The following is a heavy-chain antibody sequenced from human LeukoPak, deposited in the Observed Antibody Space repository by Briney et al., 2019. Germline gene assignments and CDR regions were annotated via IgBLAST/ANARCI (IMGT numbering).Heavy chain of an antibody. J-gene: IGHJ4*02. CDR1: GGSITSYY. V-gene: IGHV4-59*01. CDR3: AREPNY. CDR2: IYYSGST. Sequence: SETLSLTCTVSGGSITSYYWSWIRQAPGKGLEWIGYIYYSGSTNYNPSLKSRVTMSVDTSKNQFSLKLSSVTAADTAVYYCAREPNYWGQGTLVIVSS.